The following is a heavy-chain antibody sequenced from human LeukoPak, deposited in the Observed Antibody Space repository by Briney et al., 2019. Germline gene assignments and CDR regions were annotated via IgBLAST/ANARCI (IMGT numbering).Heavy chain of an antibody. V-gene: IGHV3-30*18. CDR3: AKDRADMTTVTTGY. J-gene: IGHJ4*02. CDR2: ISYDGSNK. D-gene: IGHD4-17*01. CDR1: GFTFSSYG. Sequence: PGGSLRLSCAASGFTFSSYGMHWVRQAPGKGLEWVAVISYDGSNKYYADSVKGRFTIPRDNSKNTLYLQMNSLGAEDTAVYYCAKDRADMTTVTTGYWGQGTLVTVSS.